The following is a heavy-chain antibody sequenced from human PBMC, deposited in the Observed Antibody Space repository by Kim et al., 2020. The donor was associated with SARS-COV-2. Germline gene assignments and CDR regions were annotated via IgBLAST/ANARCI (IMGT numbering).Heavy chain of an antibody. CDR3: AKDAGAGGYGDYYYYGMDV. Sequence: GRFTISRDNSKNTLYLQMNSLRAEDTAVYYWAKDAGAGGYGDYYYYGMDVWGQGTTVTVSS. D-gene: IGHD5-12*01. J-gene: IGHJ6*02. V-gene: IGHV3-30*02.